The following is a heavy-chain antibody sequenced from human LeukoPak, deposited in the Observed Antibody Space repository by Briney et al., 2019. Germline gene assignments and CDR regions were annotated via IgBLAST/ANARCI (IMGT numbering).Heavy chain of an antibody. CDR1: GYTFTGYY. D-gene: IGHD2-15*01. V-gene: IGHV1-2*02. CDR3: ARDPLPYCSGGSCYSLYYYYYMDV. CDR2: INPNSGGT. J-gene: IGHJ6*03. Sequence: ASVKVSCEASGYTFTGYYMHWVRQAPGQGLEWMGWINPNSGGTNYAQKFQGRVTMTRDTSISTAYMELSRLRSDDTAVYYCARDPLPYCSGGSCYSLYYYYYMDVWGKGTTVTISS.